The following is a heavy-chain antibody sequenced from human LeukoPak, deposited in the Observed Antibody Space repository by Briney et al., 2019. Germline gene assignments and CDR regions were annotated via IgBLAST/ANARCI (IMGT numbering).Heavy chain of an antibody. J-gene: IGHJ6*03. CDR3: ARAEHSRADSYYYYYYMDV. D-gene: IGHD6-6*01. V-gene: IGHV1-2*02. Sequence: GASVKVSCKASGYTFTSYYMHWVRQAPGQGLEWMGWINPNSGGTNYAQKFQGRVTMTRDTSISTAYMELSRLRSDDTAVYYCARAEHSRADSYYYYYYMDVWGKGTTVTVSS. CDR1: GYTFTSYY. CDR2: INPNSGGT.